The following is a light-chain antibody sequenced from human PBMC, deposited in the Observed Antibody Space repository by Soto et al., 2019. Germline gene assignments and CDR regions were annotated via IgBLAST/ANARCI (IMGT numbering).Light chain of an antibody. V-gene: IGKV3-15*01. CDR2: GAS. CDR1: QSISDT. J-gene: IGKJ1*01. Sequence: EIVLTLSPGTLSLSPVERATLSCMASQSISDTLAWYQQKPGQAPRLLIHGASTRATGFPARFSGSGSGTDFTLTISSLQSEDIAIYYCQQYNNWPWTFGQGTKVDI. CDR3: QQYNNWPWT.